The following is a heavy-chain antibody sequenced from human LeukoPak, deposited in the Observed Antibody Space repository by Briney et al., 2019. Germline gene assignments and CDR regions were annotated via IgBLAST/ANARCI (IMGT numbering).Heavy chain of an antibody. CDR1: GFTFTRHS. CDR2: INIWGSPT. J-gene: IGHJ4*02. V-gene: IGHV3-48*01. Sequence: PGGSLRLSCVASGFTFTRHSMNWVRQATGKGLEWISFINIWGSPTYYADSMKGRFTISRDNAKNSIFLQMNNLRVEDTAVYYCARDRGDSLVGADFDSWGQGILVTVSS. CDR3: ARDRGDSLVGADFDS. D-gene: IGHD1-26*01.